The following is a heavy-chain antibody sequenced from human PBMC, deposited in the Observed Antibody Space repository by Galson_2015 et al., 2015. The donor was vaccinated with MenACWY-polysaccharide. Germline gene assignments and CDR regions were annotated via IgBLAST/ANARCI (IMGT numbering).Heavy chain of an antibody. CDR3: AKLYGDYDGVDY. J-gene: IGHJ4*02. V-gene: IGHV3-30*18. Sequence: SLRLSCAASGFTFSSYGMHWVRQAPGKGLEWVAVISYDGSNKYYADSVKGRFTISRDNSKNTLYLQMNSLRAEDTAVYYCAKLYGDYDGVDYWGQGTLVTVSS. CDR2: ISYDGSNK. CDR1: GFTFSSYG. D-gene: IGHD4-17*01.